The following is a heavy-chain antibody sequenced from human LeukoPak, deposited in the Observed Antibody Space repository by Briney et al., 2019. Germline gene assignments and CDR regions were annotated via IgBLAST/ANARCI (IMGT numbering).Heavy chain of an antibody. CDR1: GFTFSSYS. D-gene: IGHD2-2*01. V-gene: IGHV3-30*04. CDR2: ISSEGRNK. CDR3: ARSGPATGAYFDY. Sequence: GGSLRLSCAASGFTFSSYSMHWVRQAPGKGLEWVALISSEGRNKYYAGSVKGRFTISRDNSKNTLYLRMNSLRAEDTAVYYCARSGPATGAYFDYRGQGTLVTVSS. J-gene: IGHJ4*02.